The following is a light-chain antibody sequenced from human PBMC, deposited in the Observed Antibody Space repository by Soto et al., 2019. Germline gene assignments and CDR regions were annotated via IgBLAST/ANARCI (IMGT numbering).Light chain of an antibody. V-gene: IGKV3-20*01. Sequence: EIVLTQSPGTLSLSPGERATLSCRASQSINNRYLAWYQQKPGQAPRLLIYAASSRATSIPHTFSGSGSGTDSTLTISRLEPDDVAVYYCQQYESSPAFTFGPGTKVDIK. CDR3: QQYESSPAFT. J-gene: IGKJ3*01. CDR1: QSINNRY. CDR2: AAS.